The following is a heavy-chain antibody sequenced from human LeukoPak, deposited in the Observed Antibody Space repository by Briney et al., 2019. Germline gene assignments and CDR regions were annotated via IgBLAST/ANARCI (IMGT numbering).Heavy chain of an antibody. V-gene: IGHV4-4*07. Sequence: PSETLSLTCTVSGGSISSYYWSWIRQPAGQGLEWIGRIYTSGSTNYNPSLKSRVTMSVDTSKNQFSLKLSSVTAADTAVYYCARDRRRDPRDAFDIWGQGTMVTVSS. CDR3: ARDRRRDPRDAFDI. CDR1: GGSISSYY. J-gene: IGHJ3*02. CDR2: IYTSGST.